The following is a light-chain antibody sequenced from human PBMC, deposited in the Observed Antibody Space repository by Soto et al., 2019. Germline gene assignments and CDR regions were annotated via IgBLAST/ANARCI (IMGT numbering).Light chain of an antibody. J-gene: IGLJ3*02. V-gene: IGLV1-44*01. Sequence: QSVLTQPPSASGIPGQKVTISCSGGSSNIGSNTVNWYQQLPGTAPRLLIYSNNHRPSGVPDRFSGSKSGTSASLAIRGLQSEDEADYYCATWDDSLNGKLFGGGTKVTVL. CDR1: SSNIGSNT. CDR2: SNN. CDR3: ATWDDSLNGKL.